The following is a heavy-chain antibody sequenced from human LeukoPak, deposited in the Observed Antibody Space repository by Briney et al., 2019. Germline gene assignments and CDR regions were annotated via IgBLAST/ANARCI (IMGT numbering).Heavy chain of an antibody. V-gene: IGHV4-59*08. Sequence: SETLSLTCTVSGGSISSYYWSWIRQPPGKGLEWIGYIYYSGSTNYNPSLKSRVTISVDTSKNQFSLKLSSVTAADTAVYYCARLYYDSGGYFDYWGQGTLVTVSS. CDR1: GGSISSYY. J-gene: IGHJ4*02. D-gene: IGHD3-22*01. CDR3: ARLYYDSGGYFDY. CDR2: IYYSGST.